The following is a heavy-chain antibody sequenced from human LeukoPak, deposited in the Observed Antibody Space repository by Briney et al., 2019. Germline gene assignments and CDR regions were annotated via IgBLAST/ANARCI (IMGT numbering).Heavy chain of an antibody. CDR2: INPSGGST. V-gene: IGHV1-46*01. CDR3: ARDRPNIVATITGFDY. Sequence: ASVKVSCKASGYTFTSYYMHWVRQAPGQGLEWMGIINPSGGSTSYAQKFQGRVTMTRDMSTSTVYMELSSLRSEDTAVYYCARDRPNIVATITGFDYWGQGTLVTVSS. CDR1: GYTFTSYY. J-gene: IGHJ4*02. D-gene: IGHD5-12*01.